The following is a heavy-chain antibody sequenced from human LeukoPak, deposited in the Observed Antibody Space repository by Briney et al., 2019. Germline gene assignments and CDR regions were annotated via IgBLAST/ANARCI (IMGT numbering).Heavy chain of an antibody. CDR3: ARGMDYDILTGYSK. CDR2: MNPNSGNT. J-gene: IGHJ4*02. Sequence: ASVKVSCKASGYTLTSYDINWVRQATGQGLEWMGWMNPNSGNTGYAQKFQGRVTMTRNTSISTAYMELSSLRSEDTAVYYCARGMDYDILTGYSKWGQGTLVTVSS. V-gene: IGHV1-8*01. CDR1: GYTLTSYD. D-gene: IGHD3-9*01.